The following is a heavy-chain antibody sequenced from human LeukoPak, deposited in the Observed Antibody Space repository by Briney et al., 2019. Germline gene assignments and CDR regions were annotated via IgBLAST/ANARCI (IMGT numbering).Heavy chain of an antibody. CDR3: ARHRSNYYDSSGYCDY. CDR2: IYYSGST. J-gene: IGHJ4*02. V-gene: IGHV4-30-4*01. D-gene: IGHD3-22*01. Sequence: SETLSLTCTVSGGSISSGDYSWSWIRQPPGKGLEWIGYIYYSGSTYYNPSLKSRVTISVDTSKNQFSLKLSSVTAADTAVYYCARHRSNYYDSSGYCDYWGQGTLVTVSS. CDR1: GGSISSGDYS.